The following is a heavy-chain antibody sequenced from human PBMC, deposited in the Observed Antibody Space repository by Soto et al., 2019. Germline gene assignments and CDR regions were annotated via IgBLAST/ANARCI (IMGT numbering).Heavy chain of an antibody. Sequence: ASVKVSCKASGYSFTNNDVSWVRQATGQGLEWMGWMNPGSGDTGYAQKFQGRVTMTRDISIATAYMELSSLRSDDTAIYYCARMETFGSLKSSDPWGQGTLVTVSS. V-gene: IGHV1-8*01. J-gene: IGHJ5*02. D-gene: IGHD3-16*01. CDR2: MNPGSGDT. CDR3: ARMETFGSLKSSDP. CDR1: GYSFTNND.